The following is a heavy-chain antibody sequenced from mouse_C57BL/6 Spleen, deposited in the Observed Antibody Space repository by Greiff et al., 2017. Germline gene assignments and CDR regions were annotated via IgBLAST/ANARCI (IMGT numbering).Heavy chain of an antibody. CDR2: IRLKSDNYAT. D-gene: IGHD1-1*01. CDR1: GFTFSNYW. V-gene: IGHV6-3*01. Sequence: EVKLQESGGGLVQPGGSMKLSCVASGFTFSNYWMNWVRQSPEKGLEWVAQIRLKSDNYATHYAEYVKGRFTISRDDSKSSVYLQMNNLRAEDTEIYYFTGYDGRGLHLYFDVWGTGTTVTVSS. CDR3: TGYDGRGLHLYFDV. J-gene: IGHJ1*03.